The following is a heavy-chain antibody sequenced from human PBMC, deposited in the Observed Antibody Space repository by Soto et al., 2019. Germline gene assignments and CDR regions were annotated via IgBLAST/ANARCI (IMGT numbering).Heavy chain of an antibody. CDR2: IYHSGST. D-gene: IGHD3-22*01. CDR1: GGSISSGGYS. V-gene: IGHV4-30-2*01. CDR3: ARADSSGYSPFVGAVAY. J-gene: IGHJ4*02. Sequence: QLQLQESGSGLVKPSQTLSLTCAVSGGSISSGGYSWSWIRQPPGKGLEWIGYIYHSGSTYYNPSLKSRVTISVDRSKNQFSLKLSSVTAADTAVYYCARADSSGYSPFVGAVAYWGQGTLVTVSS.